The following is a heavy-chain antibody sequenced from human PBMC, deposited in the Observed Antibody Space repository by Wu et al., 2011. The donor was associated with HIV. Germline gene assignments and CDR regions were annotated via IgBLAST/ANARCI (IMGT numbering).Heavy chain of an antibody. D-gene: IGHD3-10*01. CDR2: INPKSGGT. J-gene: IGHJ6*03. CDR3: ARDGGDGLRSLGYYYYYMDV. CDR1: GYTFTGYY. V-gene: IGHV1-2*02. Sequence: QVQLVQSGAEVKKPGASVKVSCKASGYTFTGYYVHWVRQAPGQGLEWMGWINPKSGGTNYAQKFQGRVTVTRDTSISTAYMELSRLRSDDTAVYYCARDGGDGLRSLGYYYYYMDVWGKGTTVTV.